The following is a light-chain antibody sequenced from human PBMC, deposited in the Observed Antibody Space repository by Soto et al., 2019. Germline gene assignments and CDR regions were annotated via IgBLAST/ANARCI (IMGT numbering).Light chain of an antibody. CDR1: QSVSSY. V-gene: IGKV3-11*01. CDR2: DAS. J-gene: IGKJ2*01. Sequence: EIVLTQSPATLSLSPGERATLSCRASQSVSSYLAWYQQKPGQAPRLLIYDASNGATGIPARFSGSGSGTDFTLTISSLEPEDFAVYYCQQRSNWPSKTFGQGTKLEIK. CDR3: QQRSNWPSKT.